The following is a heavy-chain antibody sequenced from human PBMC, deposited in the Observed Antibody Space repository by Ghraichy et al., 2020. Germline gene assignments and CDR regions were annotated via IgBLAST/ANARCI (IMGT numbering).Heavy chain of an antibody. V-gene: IGHV4-34*01. CDR2: INHSGST. Sequence: SETLSLTCAVYGGSFSGYYWSWIRQPPGKGLEWIGEINHSGSTNYNPSLKSRVTISVDTSKNQFSLKLSSVTAADTAVYYCARRKVGYYYDSSGYPFDYWGQGTLVTVSS. CDR1: GGSFSGYY. D-gene: IGHD3-22*01. J-gene: IGHJ4*02. CDR3: ARRKVGYYYDSSGYPFDY.